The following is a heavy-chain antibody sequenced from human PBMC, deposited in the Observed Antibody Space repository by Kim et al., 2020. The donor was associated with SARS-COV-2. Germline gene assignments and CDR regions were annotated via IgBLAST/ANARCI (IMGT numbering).Heavy chain of an antibody. Sequence: ASVKVSCKASGYTFTSYAMHWVRQAPGQRLEWMGWINAGNGNTKYSQKFQGRVTITRDTSASTAYMELSSLRSEDTAVYYCARDRAIGYCSSTSCYGGGWWFDPWGQGTLVTVSS. CDR1: GYTFTSYA. CDR2: INAGNGNT. D-gene: IGHD2-2*01. CDR3: ARDRAIGYCSSTSCYGGGWWFDP. V-gene: IGHV1-3*01. J-gene: IGHJ5*02.